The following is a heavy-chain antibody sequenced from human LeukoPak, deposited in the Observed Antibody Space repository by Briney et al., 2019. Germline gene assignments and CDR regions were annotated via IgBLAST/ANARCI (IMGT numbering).Heavy chain of an antibody. J-gene: IGHJ6*02. D-gene: IGHD3-10*01. Sequence: SVKVSCRASGGTFSSYAISWVRQAPGQGLEWMGRIIPILGIANYAQKFQGRVTITADKSTSTAYMKLSSLRSADTALYYCARVFLWFGESPKVYYYYGMDVWGQGTTVTVSS. CDR2: IIPILGIA. CDR1: GGTFSSYA. CDR3: ARVFLWFGESPKVYYYYGMDV. V-gene: IGHV1-69*04.